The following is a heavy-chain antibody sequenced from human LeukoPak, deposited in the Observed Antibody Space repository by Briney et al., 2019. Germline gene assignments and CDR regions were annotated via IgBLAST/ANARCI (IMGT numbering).Heavy chain of an antibody. D-gene: IGHD1-7*01. V-gene: IGHV3-23*01. CDR3: AKVGTGTTSSPNFDY. Sequence: GGSLRLSCAASGFTLSSYSMNWVRQAPGKGLEWVSAISGSGGSTYYADSVKGRFTISRDNSKNTLYLQMNSLRAEDTAVYYCAKVGTGTTSSPNFDYWGQGTLVTVSS. CDR1: GFTLSSYS. CDR2: ISGSGGST. J-gene: IGHJ4*02.